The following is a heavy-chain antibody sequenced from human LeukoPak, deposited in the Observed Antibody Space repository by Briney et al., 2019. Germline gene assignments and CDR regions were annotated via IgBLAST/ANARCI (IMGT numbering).Heavy chain of an antibody. Sequence: SETLSLTCAVYGGSFSGYYWSWIRQPPGKGLEWIGEINHSGSTNYNPSLKSRVTISVDTSKNQFSLKLSSVTAADTAVYYCARRIAAAVRHNWFDPWGQGTLVTVSS. CDR1: GGSFSGYY. D-gene: IGHD6-13*01. CDR3: ARRIAAAVRHNWFDP. V-gene: IGHV4-34*01. CDR2: INHSGST. J-gene: IGHJ5*02.